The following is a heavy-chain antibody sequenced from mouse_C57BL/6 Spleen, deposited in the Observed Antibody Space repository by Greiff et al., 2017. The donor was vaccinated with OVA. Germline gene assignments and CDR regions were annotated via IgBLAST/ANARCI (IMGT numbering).Heavy chain of an antibody. Sequence: VQLQQSGAELMKPGASVKLSCKATGYTFTGYWIEWVKQRPGHGLEWIGEILPGSGSTNYNEKFKGKATFTADTSSNTSYMQLSSLTTEDAAIYDGARGARDGGYWYFDVWGTGTTVTVSS. J-gene: IGHJ1*03. V-gene: IGHV1-9*01. D-gene: IGHD1-1*02. CDR1: GYTFTGYW. CDR2: ILPGSGST. CDR3: ARGARDGGYWYFDV.